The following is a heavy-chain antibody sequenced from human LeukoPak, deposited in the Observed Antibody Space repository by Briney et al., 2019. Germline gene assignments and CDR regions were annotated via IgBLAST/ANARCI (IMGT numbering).Heavy chain of an antibody. CDR1: GYTFTRYD. V-gene: IGHV1-2*02. CDR3: ARGGIAVAGDAFDI. D-gene: IGHD6-19*01. CDR2: INPNSGGT. Sequence: ASVKVSCKASGYTFTRYDINWVRQATGQGLEWMGWINPNSGGTNYAQKFQGRVTMTRDTSISTAYMELSRLRSDDTAVYYCARGGIAVAGDAFDIWGQGTMVTVSS. J-gene: IGHJ3*02.